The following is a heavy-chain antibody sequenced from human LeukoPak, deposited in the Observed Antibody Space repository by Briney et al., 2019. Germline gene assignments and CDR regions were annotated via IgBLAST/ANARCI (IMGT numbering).Heavy chain of an antibody. CDR1: GYTFTSYG. CDR2: ISAYNGNT. CDR3: ARMTRDLRYFDWGSDYYYYYMDV. J-gene: IGHJ6*03. Sequence: GASVKVSCKASGYTFTSYGISWVRQAPGQGLEWMGWISAYNGNTNYAQKLQGRVTMTTDTSTSTAYMELRSLRSDDTAVYYCARMTRDLRYFDWGSDYYYYYMDVWGKGTTVTVSS. V-gene: IGHV1-18*01. D-gene: IGHD3-9*01.